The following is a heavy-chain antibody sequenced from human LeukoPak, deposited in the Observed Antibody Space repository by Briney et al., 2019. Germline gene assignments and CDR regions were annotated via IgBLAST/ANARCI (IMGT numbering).Heavy chain of an antibody. V-gene: IGHV3-21*01. J-gene: IGHJ4*02. CDR1: GFTFRSYS. CDR3: ARSGSGYYPGY. Sequence: GGSLRLPCAASGFTFRSYSMTWVRQAPGKGLEWVSSISSSSSYIYYADSVKGRFTISRDNAKNSLYLQMNSLRAEDTAVYYCARSGSGYYPGYWGQGTLVTVSS. CDR2: ISSSSSYI. D-gene: IGHD3-22*01.